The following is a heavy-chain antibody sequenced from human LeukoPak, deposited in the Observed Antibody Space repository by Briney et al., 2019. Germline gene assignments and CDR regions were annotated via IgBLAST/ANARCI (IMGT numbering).Heavy chain of an antibody. Sequence: KPSETLSLTCTVSGGSISSYYWNWIRQPPGKGLEWIGYIFYSGSTSYNPSLQSRVTLSLDTPKNQFSLKLSSVTAADTAVYYCARDLGYGDPFDCWGQGTLVTVSS. CDR2: IFYSGST. J-gene: IGHJ4*02. D-gene: IGHD4-17*01. CDR3: ARDLGYGDPFDC. CDR1: GGSISSYY. V-gene: IGHV4-59*01.